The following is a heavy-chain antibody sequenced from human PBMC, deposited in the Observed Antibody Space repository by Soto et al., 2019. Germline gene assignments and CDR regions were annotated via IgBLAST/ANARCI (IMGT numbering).Heavy chain of an antibody. CDR1: GGSISSYY. CDR3: GGVGHGSWGRGGGMDV. V-gene: IGHV4-59*12. D-gene: IGHD6-13*01. Sequence: QVQLQESGPGLVKPSETLSLTCTVSGGSISSYYWSWIRQPPGKGLEWIGYIYYSGRTNHNPSLKNQVPQQGNTSKTHDALKLWWWAGGDRGVYSWGGVGHGSWGRGGGMDVWGQGTTVTVSS. J-gene: IGHJ6*02. CDR2: IYYSGRT.